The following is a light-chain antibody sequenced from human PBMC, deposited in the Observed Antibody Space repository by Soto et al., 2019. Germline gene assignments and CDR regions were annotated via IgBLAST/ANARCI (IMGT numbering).Light chain of an antibody. J-gene: IGLJ2*01. Sequence: QSALTQPASVSGSPGQSITISCTGTSSDVGGYNYVSWYQQHPGKAPKLMIYDVSNRPSGVSNRFSGSKSGNTASLTISGXXXXXXADYYCSSYTSSSTPVVFGGGTKVTVL. CDR1: SSDVGGYNY. CDR3: SSYTSSSTPVV. CDR2: DVS. V-gene: IGLV2-14*01.